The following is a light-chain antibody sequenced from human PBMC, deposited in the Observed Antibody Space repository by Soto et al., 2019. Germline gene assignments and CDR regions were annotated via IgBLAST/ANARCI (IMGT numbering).Light chain of an antibody. CDR2: EAY. J-gene: IGLJ3*02. V-gene: IGLV2-23*02. CDR3: CSYAGYATFHVL. Sequence: QSALTQPASMSGSPGQSITISCTGTSTDIGTFNLLSWYQHHPGKAPKLIIFEAYKRPSGVSHRFSGSKSGNTASLTISELQAEDEADYYCCSYAGYATFHVLFGGGTKLTVL. CDR1: STDIGTFNL.